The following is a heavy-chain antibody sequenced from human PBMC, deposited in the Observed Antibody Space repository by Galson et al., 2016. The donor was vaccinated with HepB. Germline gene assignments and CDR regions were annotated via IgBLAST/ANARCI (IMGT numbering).Heavy chain of an antibody. J-gene: IGHJ6*02. D-gene: IGHD3-10*01. CDR2: ISSDENDQ. CDR3: ARDRFYGSGRRYFYGLDV. CDR1: GFTFNDYA. V-gene: IGHV3-30*04. Sequence: SLRLSCAASGFTFNDYAMHWVRQAPGKGLEWVAVISSDENDQYYADSVKGRFTVSRDNSKNTLFLQMNNVTTEDTAIFYCARDRFYGSGRRYFYGLDVWGQGTTVTVS.